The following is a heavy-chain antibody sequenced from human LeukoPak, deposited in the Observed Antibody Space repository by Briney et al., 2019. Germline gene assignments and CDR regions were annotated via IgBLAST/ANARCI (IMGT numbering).Heavy chain of an antibody. V-gene: IGHV4-4*07. CDR1: GGSITSYY. D-gene: IGHD6-13*01. Sequence: PSETLSLTCTVSGGSITSYYWSWLRQPAGKGLEWIGRIYSSGTTIYNPSLKSRVTMSIDTTQFSLKLSSVTAADTAVYFCACGVAAAGWLYFDYWGQGSLVTVSS. CDR2: IYSSGTT. J-gene: IGHJ4*02. CDR3: ACGVAAAGWLYFDY.